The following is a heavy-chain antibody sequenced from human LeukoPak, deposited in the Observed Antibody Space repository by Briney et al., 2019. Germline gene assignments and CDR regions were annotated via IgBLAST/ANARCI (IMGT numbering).Heavy chain of an antibody. Sequence: GGSLRLSCAASGFTFSSYAMSWVRQAPGKGLEWVSAISGSGGGTYYADSVKGRFTISRDTSKNTLLLQMNSLRAEDTAVYFCVRERLGAIVENWGQGALVIVSS. CDR3: VRERLGAIVEN. J-gene: IGHJ4*02. D-gene: IGHD3-16*02. V-gene: IGHV3-23*01. CDR1: GFTFSSYA. CDR2: ISGSGGGT.